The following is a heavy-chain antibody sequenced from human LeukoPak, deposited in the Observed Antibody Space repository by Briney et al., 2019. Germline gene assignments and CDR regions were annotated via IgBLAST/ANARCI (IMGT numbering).Heavy chain of an antibody. D-gene: IGHD3-3*01. J-gene: IGHJ5*02. Sequence: GGSLRLSCAASGFTVSSNYMSWVRQAPGKGLEWASVIYSGGSTYYADSAKGRFTISRDNSKNTLYLQMNSLRAEDTAVYYCARFRWSWFDPWGQGTLVTVSS. CDR1: GFTVSSNY. CDR2: IYSGGST. V-gene: IGHV3-53*01. CDR3: ARFRWSWFDP.